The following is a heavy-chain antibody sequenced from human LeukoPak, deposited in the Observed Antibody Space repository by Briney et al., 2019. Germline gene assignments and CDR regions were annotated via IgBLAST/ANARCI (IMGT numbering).Heavy chain of an antibody. Sequence: GGSLRLSCAASVFTFGSYSMNWVRQAPGKGLEWISYISTSSSTIYYADSVKGRFTISRDNAKNSLYLQMNSLRADDTAVYYCARWGTTTNWGQGTLVTVSS. CDR2: ISTSSSTI. CDR3: ARWGTTTN. CDR1: VFTFGSYS. V-gene: IGHV3-48*01. J-gene: IGHJ4*02. D-gene: IGHD1-26*01.